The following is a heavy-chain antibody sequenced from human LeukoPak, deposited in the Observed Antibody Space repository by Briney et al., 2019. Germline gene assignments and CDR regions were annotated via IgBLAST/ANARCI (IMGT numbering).Heavy chain of an antibody. Sequence: GASVKVSCKASGYTFTSYYTHWVRQAPGQGLEWMGIINPSGGSTGYAQKFHGRVTMTRDTSTSTVYMELSSLRSEDTAVYYCARQLRLRYNWFDPWGQGTLVTVSS. D-gene: IGHD1-7*01. CDR3: ARQLRLRYNWFDP. J-gene: IGHJ5*02. CDR1: GYTFTSYY. V-gene: IGHV1-46*01. CDR2: INPSGGST.